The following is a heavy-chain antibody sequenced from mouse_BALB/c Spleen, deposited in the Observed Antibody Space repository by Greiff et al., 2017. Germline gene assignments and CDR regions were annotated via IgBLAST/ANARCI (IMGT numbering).Heavy chain of an antibody. CDR3: ASGIYYDYDEAY. D-gene: IGHD2-4*01. CDR1: GYTFTSYT. J-gene: IGHJ3*01. Sequence: QVQLQQSGAELARPGASVKMSCKASGYTFTSYTMHWVKQRPGQGLEWIGYINPSSGYTNYNQKFKDKATLTADKSSSTAYMQLSSLTSEDSAVYYCASGIYYDYDEAYWGQGTLATVSA. V-gene: IGHV1-4*01. CDR2: INPSSGYT.